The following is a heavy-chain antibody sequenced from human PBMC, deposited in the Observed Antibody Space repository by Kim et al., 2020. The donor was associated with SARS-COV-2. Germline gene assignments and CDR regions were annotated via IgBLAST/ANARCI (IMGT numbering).Heavy chain of an antibody. CDR1: GFTFSTYA. J-gene: IGHJ4*02. CDR2: ITGGGGGAT. Sequence: GGSLRLSCAASGFTFSTYAMNWVRQAPGKGLEWVSSITGGGGGATKDADSVKGRFTISRDNYKSTELLQKNSLGDEATADYYWVTRGRTDYFEYWGQGT. D-gene: IGHD3-16*01. CDR3: VTRGRTDYFEY. V-gene: IGHV3-23*01.